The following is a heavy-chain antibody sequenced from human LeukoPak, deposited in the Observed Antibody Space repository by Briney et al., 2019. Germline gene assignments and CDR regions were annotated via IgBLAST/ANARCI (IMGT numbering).Heavy chain of an antibody. Sequence: GASVKVSCKASGYTFTGYYMHWVRQAPGQGLERMGWINPNSGGTNYAQKFQGRVTMTRDTSISTAYMELSRLRSDDTAVYYCARDHGDRGVVVPAAGYNWFDPWGQGTLVTVSS. J-gene: IGHJ5*02. D-gene: IGHD2-2*01. CDR1: GYTFTGYY. CDR2: INPNSGGT. CDR3: ARDHGDRGVVVPAAGYNWFDP. V-gene: IGHV1-2*02.